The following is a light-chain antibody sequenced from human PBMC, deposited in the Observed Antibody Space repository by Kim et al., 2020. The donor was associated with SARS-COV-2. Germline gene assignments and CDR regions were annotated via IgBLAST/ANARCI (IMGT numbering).Light chain of an antibody. CDR1: SNDVGGYNY. CDR3: SSYTAASTSV. CDR2: DVK. J-gene: IGLJ1*01. Sequence: GQSITIFSSGTSNDVGGYNYVTWYQQHPGKAPKLLIYDVKRRPSGVSDRFSGSKSGYRASLTISGLQPEDEADYYCSSYTAASTSVLGTGTKVTVL. V-gene: IGLV2-14*03.